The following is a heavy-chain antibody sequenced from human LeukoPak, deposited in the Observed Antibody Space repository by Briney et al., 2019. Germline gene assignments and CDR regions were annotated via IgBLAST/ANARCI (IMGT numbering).Heavy chain of an antibody. D-gene: IGHD7-27*01. CDR3: VRAAGDRIGYHDL. Sequence: GGSLRLSCAASGFTVSSSYMSWVRQAPGKGLEWVSVICSGGDIYYAGSVKGRFTISRDNSKNTLNLQMNSLRAEDTAVYYCVRAAGDRIGYHDLWGRGTLVTVSS. J-gene: IGHJ2*01. CDR2: ICSGGDI. CDR1: GFTVSSSY. V-gene: IGHV3-53*01.